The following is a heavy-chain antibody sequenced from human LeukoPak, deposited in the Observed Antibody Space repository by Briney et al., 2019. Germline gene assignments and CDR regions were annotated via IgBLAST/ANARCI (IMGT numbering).Heavy chain of an antibody. Sequence: KPGGSLRLSCAASGFTVSTAGFTFNNAWMSWVRQAPGKGLEWVGRIKGKSDGGTTDYGAPVKGRFTFSRDDSKNTVYLQMNSLKSEDTAVYYCTTDLLDYWGQGTLVTVSS. CDR3: TTDLLDY. V-gene: IGHV3-15*01. CDR2: IKGKSDGGTT. J-gene: IGHJ4*02. CDR1: GFTVSTAGFTFNNAW.